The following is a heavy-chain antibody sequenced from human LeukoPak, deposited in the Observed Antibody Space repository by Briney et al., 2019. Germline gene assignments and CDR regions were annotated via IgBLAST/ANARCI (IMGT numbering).Heavy chain of an antibody. J-gene: IGHJ3*02. CDR1: GYTFTSYG. V-gene: IGHV1-18*01. Sequence: ASVKVSCKASGYTFTSYGISWVRHAPGQGLERMGWISAYNGNTNYAQKLQGRITMTTDTSTSTAYKELRSLRSDDTAVYYCARGESKDAFDIWGQGTMVTVSS. CDR2: ISAYNGNT. D-gene: IGHD3-16*01. CDR3: ARGESKDAFDI.